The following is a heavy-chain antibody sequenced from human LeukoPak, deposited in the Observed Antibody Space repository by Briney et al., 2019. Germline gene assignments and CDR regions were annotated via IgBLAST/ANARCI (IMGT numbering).Heavy chain of an antibody. CDR3: ARDGGLVRGVIIRGDYFDY. V-gene: IGHV3-48*04. CDR1: GFTFSSYS. CDR2: ISSSGSTI. Sequence: GGSLRLSCAASGFTFSSYSMNWVRQAPGKGLEWVSYISSSGSTIYYADSVKGRLAISRDNAKNSLYLQMNSLRAEDAAVYYCARDGGLVRGVIIRGDYFDYWGQGTLVTVSP. D-gene: IGHD3-10*01. J-gene: IGHJ4*02.